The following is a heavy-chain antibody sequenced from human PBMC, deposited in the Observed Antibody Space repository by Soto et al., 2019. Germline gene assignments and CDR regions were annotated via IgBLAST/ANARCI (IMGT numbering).Heavy chain of an antibody. CDR2: IIPIFGTP. CDR1: GVTFSRQD. Sequence: SVKVSCKASGVTFSRQDMRWVRQAPGQGLEWMGGIIPIFGTPQYAEKFQDRVTITADESTSTAYMELSSLTSEDTAVYYCATNEGRDGYSFVYWGPGPLVTVSS. CDR3: ATNEGRDGYSFVY. V-gene: IGHV1-69*13. J-gene: IGHJ4*02. D-gene: IGHD5-12*01.